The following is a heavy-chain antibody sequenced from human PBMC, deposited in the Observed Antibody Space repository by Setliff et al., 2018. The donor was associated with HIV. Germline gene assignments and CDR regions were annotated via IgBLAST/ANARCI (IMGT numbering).Heavy chain of an antibody. V-gene: IGHV7-4-1*02. J-gene: IGHJ3*02. Sequence: GASVKVSCKTSGYAFTSYAINWMRQAPGQGLEWMGWINTNTGSPTYAQGFTGRFVFSLDTSVSTTYLQISSLKAEDTAIYYCARDPSVLWSGELFLDAFDIWGQGTMVTV. CDR3: ARDPSVLWSGELFLDAFDI. CDR1: GYAFTSYA. D-gene: IGHD3-10*01. CDR2: INTNTGSP.